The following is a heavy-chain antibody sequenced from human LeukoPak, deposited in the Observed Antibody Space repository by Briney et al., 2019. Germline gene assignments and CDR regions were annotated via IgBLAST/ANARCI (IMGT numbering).Heavy chain of an antibody. D-gene: IGHD3-22*01. CDR2: ISRDGTDR. CDR3: ARDLEDYYDSSGYEDY. V-gene: IGHV3-30*03. Sequence: GGSLRLSCAATGFDFGDSVMHWVCQAPGEGLEWVAIISRDGTDRRYEDSVKGRFTISRDNSKNTLYLQMNSLRAEDTAVYYCARDLEDYYDSSGYEDYWGQGTLVTVSS. CDR1: GFDFGDSV. J-gene: IGHJ4*02.